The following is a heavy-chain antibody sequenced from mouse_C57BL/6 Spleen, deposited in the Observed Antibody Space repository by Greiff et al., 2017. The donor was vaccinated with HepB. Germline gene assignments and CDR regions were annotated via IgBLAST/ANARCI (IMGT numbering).Heavy chain of an antibody. CDR3: ARRGDGGAMDY. Sequence: QVQLQQSGAELVMPGASVKLSCKASGYTFTSYWMHWVKQRPGQGLEWIGEIDPSDSYTNYNQKFKGKSTLTVDKSSSTAYMQLSSLTSEDSAVYYCARRGDGGAMDYWGQGTSVTVSS. CDR2: IDPSDSYT. CDR1: GYTFTSYW. V-gene: IGHV1-69*01. D-gene: IGHD3-3*01. J-gene: IGHJ4*01.